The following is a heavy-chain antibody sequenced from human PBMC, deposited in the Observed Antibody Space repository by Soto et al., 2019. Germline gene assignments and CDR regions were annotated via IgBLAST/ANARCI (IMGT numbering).Heavy chain of an antibody. D-gene: IGHD5-18*01. V-gene: IGHV4-59*01. Sequence: QVQLQESGPGLVKPSETLSLTCTVSGGSISSYYWNWIRQPPGKGLEWIGYIYNSGNTNYNPSPRSRVTISVDTSKNQFSLKLTSVTAAETAVYYCTAPPRYWGQGTLVTVSS. J-gene: IGHJ4*02. CDR3: TAPPRY. CDR1: GGSISSYY. CDR2: IYNSGNT.